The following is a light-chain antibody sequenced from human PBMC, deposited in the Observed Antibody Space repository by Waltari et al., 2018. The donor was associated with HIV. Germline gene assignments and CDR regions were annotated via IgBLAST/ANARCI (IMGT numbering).Light chain of an antibody. CDR3: ATWDDSLSGVL. Sequence: QSVLTQPPSTSGTPGQTVSISCSGSTSNIGSTFVYWYQQLPGTAPTLLIYGDDQRPSGVPDRFSVSKSGTSASLAISGLLSEDEAEYYCATWDDSLSGVLFGGGTKLTVL. CDR2: GDD. J-gene: IGLJ3*02. V-gene: IGLV1-47*01. CDR1: TSNIGSTF.